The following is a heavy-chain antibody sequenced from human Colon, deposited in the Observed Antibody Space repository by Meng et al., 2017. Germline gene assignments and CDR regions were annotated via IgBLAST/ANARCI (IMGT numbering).Heavy chain of an antibody. D-gene: IGHD1-1*01. CDR2: VYHRGDT. CDR3: GRDQGRQLINH. Sequence: QVLLRESGPGLVKPSGTPSLTCTVAGDPISSDIWWSWVRQPPGKGLEWIGEVYHRGDTNYNPSLKSRVVISVDRSKNQFSLNLSSVTAADTAVYYCGRDQGRQLINHWGQGTLVTVSS. J-gene: IGHJ4*02. V-gene: IGHV4-4*02. CDR1: GDPISSDIW.